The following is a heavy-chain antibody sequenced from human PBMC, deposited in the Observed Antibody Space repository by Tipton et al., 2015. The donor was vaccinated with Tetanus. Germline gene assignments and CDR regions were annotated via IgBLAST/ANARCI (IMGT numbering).Heavy chain of an antibody. CDR3: ARTQPIGWYFDL. CDR1: GGPISSGAYY. D-gene: IGHD1-1*01. V-gene: IGHV4-31*03. Sequence: TLSLTCTVSGGPISSGAYYWSWIRQHPGKGLEWIGYIYYSGSTFYNPSLKSRVTISVDTSKNQFSLKLSSVTAADTAVYYCARTQPIGWYFDLWGRGTLLTVSS. J-gene: IGHJ2*01. CDR2: IYYSGST.